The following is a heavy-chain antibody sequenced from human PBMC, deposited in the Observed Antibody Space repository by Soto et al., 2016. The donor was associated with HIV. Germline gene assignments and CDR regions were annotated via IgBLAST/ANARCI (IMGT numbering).Heavy chain of an antibody. CDR2: IIPILNTA. J-gene: IGHJ5*02. CDR1: GGTFSSYA. CDR3: GRSNYYGSGSFPNWFDP. D-gene: IGHD3-10*01. V-gene: IGHV1-69*13. Sequence: QVQLVQSGTEVKEPGSSVKVSCKASGGTFSSYAIIWVRQAPGQGLEWMGGIIPILNTANYAQKFQGRVTITADESTTTAYMELSSLKSEDTAVYYCGRSNYYGSGSFPNWFDPWGQGTLVTVSS.